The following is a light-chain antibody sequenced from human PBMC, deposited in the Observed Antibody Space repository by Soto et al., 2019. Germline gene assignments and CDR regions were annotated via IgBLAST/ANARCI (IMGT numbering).Light chain of an antibody. Sequence: EIVLTQSPGTLSLSPGERATLSCRASQSVRSNFLAWYQQKPGQAPRLLIYGASNRATGIPDRFSGSGAGTDFTLTITILEPEDFAKYYCQRYDSFRTFGQGTKVEI. CDR2: GAS. CDR1: QSVRSNF. V-gene: IGKV3-20*01. CDR3: QRYDSFRT. J-gene: IGKJ1*01.